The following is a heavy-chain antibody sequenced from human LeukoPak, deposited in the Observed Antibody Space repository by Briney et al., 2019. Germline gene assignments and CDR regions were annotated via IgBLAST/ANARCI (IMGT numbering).Heavy chain of an antibody. CDR2: IYHSGST. CDR3: ARRRHSSSSYFDY. V-gene: IGHV4-38-2*02. CDR1: GYSISSGYY. J-gene: IGHJ4*02. Sequence: SETLSLTCTVSGYSISSGYYWGWIRPPPGKGLEWIGSIYHSGSTYYDPSLKSRVTISVDTSKNQFSLKLSSVTAADTAVYYCARRRHSSSSYFDYWGQGTLVTVSS. D-gene: IGHD6-6*01.